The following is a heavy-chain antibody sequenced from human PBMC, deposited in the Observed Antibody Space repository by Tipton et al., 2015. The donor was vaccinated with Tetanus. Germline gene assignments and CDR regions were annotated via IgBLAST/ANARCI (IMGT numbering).Heavy chain of an antibody. CDR1: GGSISNYY. J-gene: IGHJ5*02. D-gene: IGHD3-3*02. CDR3: ARVQLSSSFLKYNWLDP. CDR2: IYYSGDT. V-gene: IGHV4-59*01. Sequence: TLSLTCTVSGGSISNYYWNWIRQSPGKGLEWLGNIYYSGDTDYNPSLKSRLTMSVDTSNNLFSLKLTSATAADTAVYYCARVQLSSSFLKYNWLDPWGQGTLVTVAS.